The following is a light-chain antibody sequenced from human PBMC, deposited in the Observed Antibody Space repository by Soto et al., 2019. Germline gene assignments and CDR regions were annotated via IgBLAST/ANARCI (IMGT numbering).Light chain of an antibody. CDR2: DVS. V-gene: IGLV2-14*01. CDR1: SSDVGGYNY. J-gene: IGLJ1*01. Sequence: QSVLTQPASVSGSPGQSITISCTGTSSDVGGYNYVSWYQQHPGKAPTLMIYDVSNRPSGVSNRFSGSKSGNTASLTISGLQAEDEADYYCSSYTISSTYVFGTGT. CDR3: SSYTISSTYV.